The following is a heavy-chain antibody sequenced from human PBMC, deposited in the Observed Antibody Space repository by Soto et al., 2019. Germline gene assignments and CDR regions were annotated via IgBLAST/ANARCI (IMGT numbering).Heavy chain of an antibody. V-gene: IGHV1-69*13. D-gene: IGHD3-3*01. CDR1: GGTFSSYA. CDR3: ARGSITIFGVVTPHNYGMDV. J-gene: IGHJ6*02. CDR2: IIPIFGTA. Sequence: GASVKVSCKASGGTFSSYASSWVRQAPGQGLEWMGGIIPIFGTANYAQKFQGRVTITADESTSTAYMELSSLRSEDTAVYYCARGSITIFGVVTPHNYGMDVWGQGTTVTVSS.